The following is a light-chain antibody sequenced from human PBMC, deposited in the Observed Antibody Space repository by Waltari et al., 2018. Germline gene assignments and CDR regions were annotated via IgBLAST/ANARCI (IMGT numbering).Light chain of an antibody. CDR3: MQALQTPYT. Sequence: DIVMTQYPLSLPVAHGEPAPSSCRFSQSLLHSNGYNYLDWYLQKPGQSPQLLIYLGSNRASGVPDRFSGSGSGTDFTLKISRVEAEDVGVYYCMQALQTPYTFGQGTKLEIK. J-gene: IGKJ2*01. V-gene: IGKV2-28*01. CDR1: QSLLHSNGYNY. CDR2: LGS.